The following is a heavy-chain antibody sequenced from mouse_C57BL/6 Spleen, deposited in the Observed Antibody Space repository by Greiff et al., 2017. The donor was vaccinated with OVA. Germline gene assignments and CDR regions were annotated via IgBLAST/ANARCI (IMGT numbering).Heavy chain of an antibody. D-gene: IGHD2-5*01. J-gene: IGHJ1*03. CDR3: ARSAYYSNYWYFDV. Sequence: VQLQQSGPELVKPGASVKISCKASGYSFTGYYMNWVKQSPEKSLEWIGEINPSTGGTTYNQKFKAKATLTVDKSSSTAYMQLKSLTSEDSAVYYCARSAYYSNYWYFDVWGTGTTVTVSS. V-gene: IGHV1-42*01. CDR2: INPSTGGT. CDR1: GYSFTGYY.